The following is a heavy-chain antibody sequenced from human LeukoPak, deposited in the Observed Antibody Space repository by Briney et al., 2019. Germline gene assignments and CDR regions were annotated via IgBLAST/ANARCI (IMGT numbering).Heavy chain of an antibody. D-gene: IGHD6-13*01. J-gene: IGHJ4*02. CDR2: ISNSGGKR. CDR3: ARVSIAAAGRGY. CDR1: GFTFGSYA. Sequence: PGGSLRLSCAASGFTFGSYAMNWVRQAPGKGLEWVSGISNSGGKRYYADSVKGRFTISRDNAKNSLYLQMNSLRAEDTAVYYRARVSIAAAGRGYWGQGTLVTVSS. V-gene: IGHV3-21*01.